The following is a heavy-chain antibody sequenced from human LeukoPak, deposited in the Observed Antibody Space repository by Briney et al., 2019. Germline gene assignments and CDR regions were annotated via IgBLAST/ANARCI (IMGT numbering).Heavy chain of an antibody. Sequence: GGSLRLSCAASGFTFSSYSMNWVRQAPGKGLEWVSSISSSSSYIYYADSVKGRFTISRDNAKNSLYLQMNSLRAEDTAVYYCARVAAAAAGVFDYWGQGTLVTVSS. D-gene: IGHD6-13*01. CDR3: ARVAAAAAGVFDY. V-gene: IGHV3-21*01. CDR1: GFTFSSYS. J-gene: IGHJ4*02. CDR2: ISSSSSYI.